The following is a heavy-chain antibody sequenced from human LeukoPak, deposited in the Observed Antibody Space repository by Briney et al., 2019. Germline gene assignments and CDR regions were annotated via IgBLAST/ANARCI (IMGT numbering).Heavy chain of an antibody. Sequence: GRSLRLSCAASGFTISSYGMHWVRQAPGKGLEWVAVISYDGSNKYYADSVKGRFTISRDNSKNTLYLQMNSLRAEDTAVYYCAKDKGLTMVRGVKEWGQGTLVTVSS. J-gene: IGHJ4*02. CDR2: ISYDGSNK. D-gene: IGHD3-10*01. V-gene: IGHV3-30*18. CDR3: AKDKGLTMVRGVKE. CDR1: GFTISSYG.